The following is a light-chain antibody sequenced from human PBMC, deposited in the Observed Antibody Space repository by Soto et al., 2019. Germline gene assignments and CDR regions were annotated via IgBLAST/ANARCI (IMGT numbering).Light chain of an antibody. CDR1: ALPKQY. CDR2: KDS. Sequence: YELTQPPSVSVSPGQTARITCSGDALPKQYAYWYQQKPGQAPVLVIYKDSERPSGIPERFSGSSSGTTVTLTISGVQAEDEADYYCQSADSSGTYTVFGGGTKLTVL. J-gene: IGLJ2*01. CDR3: QSADSSGTYTV. V-gene: IGLV3-25*03.